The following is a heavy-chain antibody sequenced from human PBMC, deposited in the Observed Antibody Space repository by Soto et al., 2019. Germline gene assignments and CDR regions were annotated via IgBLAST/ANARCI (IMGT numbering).Heavy chain of an antibody. V-gene: IGHV3-30*18. CDR2: ISYDGSNK. D-gene: IGHD3-22*01. CDR3: AKDPLSGYYYYYYGMDV. Sequence: VWSLRLSCAASGFTFSSYGMHWVRHARGKGLEWVAVISYDGSNKYYADSVKGRFTISRDNSKNTLYLQMNSLRAEDSAVYYCAKDPLSGYYYYYYGMDVWGQGTTVTVSS. J-gene: IGHJ6*02. CDR1: GFTFSSYG.